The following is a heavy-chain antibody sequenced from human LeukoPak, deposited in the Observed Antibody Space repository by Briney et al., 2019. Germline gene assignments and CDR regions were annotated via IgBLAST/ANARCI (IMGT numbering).Heavy chain of an antibody. V-gene: IGHV3-21*01. CDR1: GFTFSSYS. CDR2: ISSSSSYI. D-gene: IGHD5-12*01. CDR3: ARDQPRSGYSGYGEPYYFDY. J-gene: IGHJ4*02. Sequence: GGSLRLSCAASGFTFSSYSMNWVRQAPGKGLEWVSSISSSSSYIYYADSVKGRFTISRDNAKNSLYLQMNSLRAEDTAVYYCARDQPRSGYSGYGEPYYFDYWGQGTLVTVSS.